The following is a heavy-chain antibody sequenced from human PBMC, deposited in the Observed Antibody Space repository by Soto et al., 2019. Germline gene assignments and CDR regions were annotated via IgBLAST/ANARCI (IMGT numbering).Heavy chain of an antibody. D-gene: IGHD2-2*02. J-gene: IGHJ5*02. CDR2: IIPILGIA. Sequence: QVQLVQSGAEVKKPGSSVKVSCKASGGTFSSYTISWVRQAPGQGLEWMGRIIPILGIANSAQKFQGRVTITADKSASTAYMELSSLRSEDTAVYYCASPPPYGSSTRCYTDKNWFDPWGQGTLVTVSS. V-gene: IGHV1-69*02. CDR1: GGTFSSYT. CDR3: ASPPPYGSSTRCYTDKNWFDP.